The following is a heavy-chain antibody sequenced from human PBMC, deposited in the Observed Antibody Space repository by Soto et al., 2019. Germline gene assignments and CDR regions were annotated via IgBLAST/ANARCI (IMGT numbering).Heavy chain of an antibody. CDR2: VIPIFGTA. V-gene: IGHV1-69*13. D-gene: IGHD5-18*01. J-gene: IGHJ6*02. CDR1: GGTFSSYA. Sequence: GASVKVSCKASGGTFSSYAISWVRQAPGQGLEWMGGVIPIFGTANYAQKFQGRVTITADESTSTAYMELSSLRSEDTAVYYCAGGYSYAPKTGYYGMDVWGQGTTVTVSS. CDR3: AGGYSYAPKTGYYGMDV.